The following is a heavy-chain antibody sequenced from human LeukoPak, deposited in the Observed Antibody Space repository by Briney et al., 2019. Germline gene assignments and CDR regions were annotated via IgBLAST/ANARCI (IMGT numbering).Heavy chain of an antibody. J-gene: IGHJ4*02. CDR3: AGDQGYNSSGYPAFDY. Sequence: ASVKVSCKASGYTFTSYGISWVRHAPGQGLEWMGWISAYNGNTNYAQKLQGRVTMTTDTSTSTAYMELRSLRSDETAVYYCAGDQGYNSSGYPAFDYWGQGTLVTVSS. D-gene: IGHD3-22*01. CDR1: GYTFTSYG. CDR2: ISAYNGNT. V-gene: IGHV1-18*01.